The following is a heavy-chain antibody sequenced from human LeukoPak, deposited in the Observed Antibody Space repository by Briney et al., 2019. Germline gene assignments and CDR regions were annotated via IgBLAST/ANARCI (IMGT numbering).Heavy chain of an antibody. J-gene: IGHJ6*03. CDR1: GFTFSDYY. D-gene: IGHD3-9*01. V-gene: IGHV3-11*04. Sequence: PGGSLRLSCAASGFTFSDYYMTWIRQAPGKGLEWVSYISSSGSTIYYADSVKGRFTISRDNAKNSLYLQMNSLRAEDTAVYYCARGSVLRYSDWPNYYMDVWGKGTTVTVSS. CDR2: ISSSGSTI. CDR3: ARGSVLRYSDWPNYYMDV.